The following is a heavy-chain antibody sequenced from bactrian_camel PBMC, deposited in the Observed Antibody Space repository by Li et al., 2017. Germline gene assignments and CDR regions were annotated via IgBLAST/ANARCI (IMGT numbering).Heavy chain of an antibody. V-gene: IGHV3S10*01. CDR3: AEGRGSRGEHCYSLNY. CDR1: GFRYSKSY. Sequence: VQLVESGGGSAQAGGSLRLSCARSGFRYSKSYMAWFRQAPGKEREGVASLASDGSSIYANSLKGRFSISKDNARNTVYLQMNNLQPEDTATYYCAEGRGSRGEHCYSLNYWGQGTQVTVS. CDR2: LASDGSS. J-gene: IGHJ4*01. D-gene: IGHD6*01.